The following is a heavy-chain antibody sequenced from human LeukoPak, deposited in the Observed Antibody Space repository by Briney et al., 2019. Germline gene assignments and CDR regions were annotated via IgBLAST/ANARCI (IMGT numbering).Heavy chain of an antibody. CDR2: MNPNSGNT. CDR1: GYTFTSYD. V-gene: IGHV1-8*01. Sequence: ASVKVSCKAYGYTFTSYDINWVRQATGQGLEWMGWMNPNSGNTGYAQKFQGRVTMTRNTSISTAYMELSSLRSEDTAVYYCARVSYYYDSSGYFADWFDPWGQGTLVTVSS. J-gene: IGHJ5*02. D-gene: IGHD3-22*01. CDR3: ARVSYYYDSSGYFADWFDP.